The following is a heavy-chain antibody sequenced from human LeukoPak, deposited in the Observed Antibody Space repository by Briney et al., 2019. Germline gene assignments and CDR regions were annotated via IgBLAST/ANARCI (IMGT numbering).Heavy chain of an antibody. V-gene: IGHV4-30-2*01. CDR2: IYHGGST. D-gene: IGHD3-3*01. CDR1: GGSISSGGYY. Sequence: SQTLSLTCTVSGGSISSGGYYWSWIRQPPGKGLEWIGYIYHGGSTYYNPSLKSRVTISVDRSKNQFSLKLSSVTAADTAVYYCARTIHGYYYYYGMDVWGQGTTVTVSS. CDR3: ARTIHGYYYYYGMDV. J-gene: IGHJ6*02.